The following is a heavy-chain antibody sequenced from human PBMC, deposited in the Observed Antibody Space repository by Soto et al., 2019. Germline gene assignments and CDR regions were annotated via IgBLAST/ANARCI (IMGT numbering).Heavy chain of an antibody. D-gene: IGHD3-3*01. CDR1: GFTVSSNY. V-gene: IGHV3-53*02. J-gene: IGHJ4*02. CDR2: IYSGGSA. Sequence: EVQLVETGGGLIQPGGSLRLSCAASGFTVSSNYMSWVRQAPGKGLEWVLVIYSGGSAYYADSVKGRFTISRDNSKNTLYLQMNSLRAEDTAVYYCARGHYDFWSGQGENWGQGTLVTVSS. CDR3: ARGHYDFWSGQGEN.